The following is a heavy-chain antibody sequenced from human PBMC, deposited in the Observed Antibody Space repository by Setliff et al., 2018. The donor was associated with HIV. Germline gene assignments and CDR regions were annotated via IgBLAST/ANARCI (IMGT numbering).Heavy chain of an antibody. CDR2: IFYSGGT. CDR1: GGSISSYY. D-gene: IGHD3-10*01. V-gene: IGHV4-59*12. CDR3: ARVITMVWTTFDP. Sequence: SETLSLTCTVSGGSISSYYWTWIRQPPGEGLEYVGHIFYSGGTNYNPSLKSRVTISLDKSKNHFSLELRSVTAADTAVYYCARVITMVWTTFDPWGQGTLVTVSS. J-gene: IGHJ5*02.